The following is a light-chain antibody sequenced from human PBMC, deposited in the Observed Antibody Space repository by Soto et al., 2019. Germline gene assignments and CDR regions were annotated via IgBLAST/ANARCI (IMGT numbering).Light chain of an antibody. J-gene: IGLJ3*02. CDR2: SND. Sequence: QAVVVQPPSASGTPGQKVTIFCSGTIFNIASHPVNWYQRLPGTAPKLLIHSNDQRPSWVPDRFSGSKSGTSASLALSGLQSDDEADYYCATWDQSLNGVVFCGGTKLTVL. V-gene: IGLV1-44*01. CDR3: ATWDQSLNGVV. CDR1: IFNIASHP.